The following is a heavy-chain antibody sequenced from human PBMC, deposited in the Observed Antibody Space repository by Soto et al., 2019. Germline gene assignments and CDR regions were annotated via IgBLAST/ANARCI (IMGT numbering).Heavy chain of an antibody. J-gene: IGHJ4*02. CDR3: AIDRGAAAGREGFDY. Sequence: GGSLRLSCAASGFTFSSYSMNWVRQAPGKGLEWVSSISSSSSYIYYADSVKGRFTISRDNAKNSRYLQMNSLRAEDTAVYYFAIDRGAAAGREGFDYWGQGTLVTVSS. CDR2: ISSSSSYI. D-gene: IGHD6-13*01. V-gene: IGHV3-21*01. CDR1: GFTFSSYS.